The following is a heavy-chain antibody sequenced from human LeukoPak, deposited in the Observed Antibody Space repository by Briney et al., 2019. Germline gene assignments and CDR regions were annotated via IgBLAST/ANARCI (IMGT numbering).Heavy chain of an antibody. CDR1: GFTFSSYG. CDR2: ISYDGSNK. J-gene: IGHJ4*02. Sequence: GGSLRLSCAASGFTFSSYGMHWVRQAPGKGLEWVAVISYDGSNKYYADSVKGRFTISRDNSKNTLYLQMNSLRAEDTAVYYFARRIGYCSSTSCYLGYWGQGTLVTVSS. D-gene: IGHD2-2*01. V-gene: IGHV3-30*03. CDR3: ARRIGYCSSTSCYLGY.